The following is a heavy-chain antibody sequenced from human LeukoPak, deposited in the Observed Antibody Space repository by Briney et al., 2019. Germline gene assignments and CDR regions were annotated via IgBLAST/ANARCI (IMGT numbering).Heavy chain of an antibody. CDR3: ARGGPGDHWYFDL. CDR1: GFTFSSYW. D-gene: IGHD4-17*01. V-gene: IGHV3-74*01. J-gene: IGHJ2*01. CDR2: IDSDGSST. Sequence: PGGSLRLSCAASGFTFSSYWMHWVRQAPGKGLVWVSRIDSDGSSTSYADSVKGRFTISRDNATNTLYLQMNSLRAEDTAVFYCARGGPGDHWYFDLWGRGTLVTVSS.